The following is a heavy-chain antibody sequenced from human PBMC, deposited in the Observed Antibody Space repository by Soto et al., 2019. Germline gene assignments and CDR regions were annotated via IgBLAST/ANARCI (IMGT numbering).Heavy chain of an antibody. J-gene: IGHJ4*02. D-gene: IGHD2-15*01. CDR1: GFTFSSYA. Sequence: EVQLLESGGGLVQPGGSLRLSCAASGFTFSSYAMSWVRQAPGKGLEWVSAISGSGGSTYYADSVKGRFTISRDNSKNTLYLQMSSLRAEDTAVYYCAKDRDIVVVVAATPVDYWGQGTLVTVSS. CDR2: ISGSGGST. CDR3: AKDRDIVVVVAATPVDY. V-gene: IGHV3-23*01.